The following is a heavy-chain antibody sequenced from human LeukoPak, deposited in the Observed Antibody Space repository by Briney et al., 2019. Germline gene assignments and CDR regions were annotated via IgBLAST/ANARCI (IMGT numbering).Heavy chain of an antibody. D-gene: IGHD2-15*01. CDR1: GGSFSGYY. Sequence: PSETLSLTCAVYGGSFSGYYWSWIRQPPGKGLEGIGEINHSGSTNYNPSLKSRVTISVDTSKNQFSLKLSSVTAADTAVYYCARGVMVANYYYYYMDVWGKGTTVTVSS. CDR3: ARGVMVANYYYYYMDV. J-gene: IGHJ6*03. V-gene: IGHV4-34*01. CDR2: INHSGST.